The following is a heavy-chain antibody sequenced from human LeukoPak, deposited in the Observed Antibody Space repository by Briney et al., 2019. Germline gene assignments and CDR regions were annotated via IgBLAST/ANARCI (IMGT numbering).Heavy chain of an antibody. V-gene: IGHV3-23*01. J-gene: IGHJ4*02. Sequence: GGSLRLSCAASGFTFSSYAMSWVRQAPGKGLEWVSAISGSGGSTYYADSVKGRFTISRDNSKNTLYLQMNSLRAEDTAVYYCAKDHPRIAAAGTIGDYWGQGTLVTVSS. CDR1: GFTFSSYA. D-gene: IGHD6-13*01. CDR3: AKDHPRIAAAGTIGDY. CDR2: ISGSGGST.